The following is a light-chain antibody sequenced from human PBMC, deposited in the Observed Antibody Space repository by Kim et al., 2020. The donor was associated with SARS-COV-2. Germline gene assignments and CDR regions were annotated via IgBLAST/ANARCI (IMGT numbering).Light chain of an antibody. CDR2: QDS. Sequence: VSPGQTASITCSGDKLGDKYACWYQQKPGQSPVLVIYQDSKRPSRIPERFSGSNSGNTATLTISGTQAMDEAYYYCQAWDSSTVVFGGGTQLTVL. CDR1: KLGDKY. J-gene: IGLJ2*01. CDR3: QAWDSSTVV. V-gene: IGLV3-1*01.